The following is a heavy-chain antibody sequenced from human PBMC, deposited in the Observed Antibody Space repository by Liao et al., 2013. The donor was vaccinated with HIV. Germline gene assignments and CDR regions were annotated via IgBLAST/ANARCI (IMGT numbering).Heavy chain of an antibody. V-gene: IGHV4-34*01. D-gene: IGHD1-14*01. J-gene: IGHJ6*02. Sequence: QVQLPQWGAGLLRPSETLSLTCAVSGGSLSDFYWTWIRQAPGKGLEWIGEITHSGTTKYNPSLASRLDISVDTSKTQFSLRLTSVTAADTAIYYCATSPGIWGQGTAVTVSS. CDR1: GGSLSDFY. CDR3: ATSPGI. CDR2: ITHSGTT.